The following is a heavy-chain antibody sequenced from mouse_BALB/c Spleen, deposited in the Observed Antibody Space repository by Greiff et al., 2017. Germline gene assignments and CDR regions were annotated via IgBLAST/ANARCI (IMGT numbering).Heavy chain of an antibody. V-gene: IGHV3-2*02. CDR1: GYSITSDYA. D-gene: IGHD2-1*01. CDR3: ARGKAYDGNFAWLAY. CDR2: ISYSGST. J-gene: IGHJ3*01. Sequence: DVQLQESGPGLVKPSQSLSLTCTVTGYSITSDYAWNWIRQFPGNKLEWMGYISYSGSTSYNPSLKSRISITRDTSKNQFFLQLNSVTTEDTATYYCARGKAYDGNFAWLAYWGQGTLVTVSA.